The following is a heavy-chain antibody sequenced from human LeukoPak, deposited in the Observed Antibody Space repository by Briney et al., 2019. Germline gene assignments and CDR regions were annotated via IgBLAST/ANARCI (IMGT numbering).Heavy chain of an antibody. CDR1: GFIFRNYA. CDR2: ISGSGGST. V-gene: IGHV3-23*01. CDR3: AKGQLDPNWFDP. J-gene: IGHJ5*02. Sequence: GSLRLSCAASGFIFRNYAMSWVRQAPGKGLEWVSAISGSGGSTYYADSVKGRFTISRDNSKNTLYLQMNSLRAEDTAVYYCAKGQLDPNWFDPWGQGTLVTVSS. D-gene: IGHD6-13*01.